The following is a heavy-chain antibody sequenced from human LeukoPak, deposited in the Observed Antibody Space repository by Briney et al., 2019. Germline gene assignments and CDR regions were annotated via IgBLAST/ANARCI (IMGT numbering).Heavy chain of an antibody. V-gene: IGHV3-33*01. CDR2: IWYDGSNK. Sequence: GGSLRLSCAASGFTFSSYGMHWVRQAPGKGLEWAAVIWYDGSNKYYADSVKGRFTISRDNSKNTLYLQMNSLRAEDTAVYYCARDWNSGSYSFDYWGQGTLVTVSS. CDR3: ARDWNSGSYSFDY. J-gene: IGHJ4*02. D-gene: IGHD1-26*01. CDR1: GFTFSSYG.